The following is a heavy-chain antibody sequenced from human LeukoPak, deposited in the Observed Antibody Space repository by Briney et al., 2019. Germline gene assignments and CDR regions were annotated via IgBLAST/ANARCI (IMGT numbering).Heavy chain of an antibody. J-gene: IGHJ4*02. Sequence: KPGGSLRLSCAASGFTFSSYGMSWVRQAPGKGLEWVAVISYDGSNKYYADSVKGRFTISRDNSKNALYLQMNSLRAEDTAVYYCAREYNWNAFDYWGQGTLVTVSS. CDR1: GFTFSSYG. CDR2: ISYDGSNK. CDR3: AREYNWNAFDY. D-gene: IGHD1-20*01. V-gene: IGHV3-30*03.